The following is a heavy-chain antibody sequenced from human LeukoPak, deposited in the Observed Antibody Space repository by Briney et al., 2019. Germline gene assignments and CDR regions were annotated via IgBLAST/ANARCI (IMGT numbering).Heavy chain of an antibody. CDR1: GFTFSSYA. D-gene: IGHD6-13*01. V-gene: IGHV3-23*01. J-gene: IGHJ4*02. CDR3: AKDTSWAAAGDYFDY. CDR2: ISGSGGST. Sequence: GGSLRLSCAASGFTFSSYAMSWVRQAPGKGLEWVSAISGSGGSTYYADSVKGRFTISRDNSKNTLYLQMNSLRAKDTAVYYCAKDTSWAAAGDYFDYWGQGTLVTVSS.